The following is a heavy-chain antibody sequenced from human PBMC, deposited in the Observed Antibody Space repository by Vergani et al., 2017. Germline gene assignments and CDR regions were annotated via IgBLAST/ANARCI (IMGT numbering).Heavy chain of an antibody. D-gene: IGHD2-21*02. CDR2: IYYSGST. Sequence: QEQLPESGPGLVKPSETLSLTCTVSGGSISSYYWSWIRQPPGKGLEWIGYIYYSGSTNYNPSLKSRVTISVDTSKNQFSLKLSSVTAADTAVYYCARNPYCGGDCYSDAFDIWGQGTMVTVSS. J-gene: IGHJ3*02. CDR1: GGSISSYY. CDR3: ARNPYCGGDCYSDAFDI. V-gene: IGHV4-59*01.